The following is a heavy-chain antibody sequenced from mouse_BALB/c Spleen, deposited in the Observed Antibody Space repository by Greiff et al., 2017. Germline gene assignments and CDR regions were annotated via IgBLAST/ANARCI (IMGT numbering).Heavy chain of an antibody. D-gene: IGHD2-4*01. J-gene: IGHJ3*01. Sequence: EVQVVESGGGLVQPGGSLRLSCATSGFTFTDYYMSWVRQPPGKALEWLGFIRNKANGYTTEYSASVKGRFTISRDNSQSILYLQMNTLRAEDSATYYCARPSTMITTGFAYWGQGTLVTVSA. CDR2: IRNKANGYTT. V-gene: IGHV7-3*02. CDR3: ARPSTMITTGFAY. CDR1: GFTFTDYY.